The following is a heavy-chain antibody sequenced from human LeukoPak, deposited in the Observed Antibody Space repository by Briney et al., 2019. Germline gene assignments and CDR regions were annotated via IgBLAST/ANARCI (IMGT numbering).Heavy chain of an antibody. CDR2: VSGGGVTT. J-gene: IGHJ4*02. Sequence: GGSLGLSCAASGFTFSSYAMSWVRQAPGKGLEWVSTVSGGGVTTYYADSAKGRFTISRDNSKNTLYLQMNSLTAEDTAVYYCPKQPYASGWNPFDYWGQGILVTVSS. CDR1: GFTFSSYA. D-gene: IGHD6-19*01. V-gene: IGHV3-23*01. CDR3: PKQPYASGWNPFDY.